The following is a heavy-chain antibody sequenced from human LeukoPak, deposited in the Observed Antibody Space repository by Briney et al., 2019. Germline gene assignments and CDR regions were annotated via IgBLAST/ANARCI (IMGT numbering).Heavy chain of an antibody. D-gene: IGHD2-2*01. CDR3: AGARYANAWYAFDI. Sequence: SETLSLTCTVSGGSVSSYYWSWIRRPPGRGLEWIAYLSHSGSSDSNPSLTSRVTTLVDTSKNQFSLKLTPVTAADTAVYYCAGARYANAWYAFDIWGHGTMVTVSS. CDR2: LSHSGSS. V-gene: IGHV4-59*02. J-gene: IGHJ3*02. CDR1: GGSVSSYY.